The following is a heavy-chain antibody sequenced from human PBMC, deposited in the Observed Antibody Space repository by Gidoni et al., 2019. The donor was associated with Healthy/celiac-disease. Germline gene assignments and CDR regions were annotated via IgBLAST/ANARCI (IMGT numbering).Heavy chain of an antibody. D-gene: IGHD1-26*01. Sequence: EVQLVESGGGLVQPGRSLRLSCTASGFNFGDYAMSWFRQAPGKGLEWVGFIRSKAYGGTTEYAASGKGRFTISRDDSKSIAYLQMNSLKTEDTAVYYCTRDLYWGATEGRWFDPWGQGTLVTVSS. V-gene: IGHV3-49*03. CDR3: TRDLYWGATEGRWFDP. CDR1: GFNFGDYA. CDR2: IRSKAYGGTT. J-gene: IGHJ5*02.